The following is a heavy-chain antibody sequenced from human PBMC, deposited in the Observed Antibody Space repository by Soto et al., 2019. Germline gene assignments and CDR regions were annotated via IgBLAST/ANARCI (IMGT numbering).Heavy chain of an antibody. V-gene: IGHV6-1*01. D-gene: IGHD5-18*01. CDR1: GDSVSSNSAA. CDR2: TYYGSKWYN. J-gene: IGHJ6*02. Sequence: PSQTLSLTCAISGDSVSSNSAASNWIRQSPSRGLEWLGRTYYGSKWYNDYAVSVKSRITINPDTSKNQFSLQLNSVTPEDTAVYYCARASTTAMVRNGMDVWGQGTTVTVSS. CDR3: ARASTTAMVRNGMDV.